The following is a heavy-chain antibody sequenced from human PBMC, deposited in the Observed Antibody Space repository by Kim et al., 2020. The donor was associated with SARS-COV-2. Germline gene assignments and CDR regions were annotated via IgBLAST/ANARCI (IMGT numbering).Heavy chain of an antibody. V-gene: IGHV3-53*01. CDR2: IYGEGSA. D-gene: IGHD1-26*01. CDR3: VTRSGTYYVYFDN. J-gene: IGHJ4*02. Sequence: GGSLRLSCAASGFTVTANYMGWVRQAPGKGLEWVSVIYGEGSALYADSVKGRFTISRDNSKSNLYLQMDILRADDTAVYYCVTRSGTYYVYFDNWGQGTLVTVSS. CDR1: GFTVTANY.